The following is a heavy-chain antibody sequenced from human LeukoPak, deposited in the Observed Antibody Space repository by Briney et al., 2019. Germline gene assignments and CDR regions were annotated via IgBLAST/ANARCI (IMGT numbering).Heavy chain of an antibody. J-gene: IGHJ4*02. D-gene: IGHD5-18*01. Sequence: GGSLRLSCAASGFTFNTHWMHWVRQAPGKGLEWVTFIQYDGSDKYADSVKGRFTISRDNSKNVLYLQMNSLRAEDTALYYCAKSSSRLDTSSFEYWGQGTLVTVSS. CDR1: GFTFNTHW. CDR3: AKSSSRLDTSSFEY. CDR2: IQYDGSDK. V-gene: IGHV3-30*02.